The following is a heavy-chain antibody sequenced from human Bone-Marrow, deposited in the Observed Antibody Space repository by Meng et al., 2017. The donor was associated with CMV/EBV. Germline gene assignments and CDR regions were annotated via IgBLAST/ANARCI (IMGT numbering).Heavy chain of an antibody. CDR3: ARVGVSIPAPIGHYYGMDV. V-gene: IGHV3-7*01. CDR2: IKQDASEK. Sequence: GESLKISCAASGFTFSSYAMSWIRQAPGKGLEWVANIKQDASEKYYVDSVTGRFTISRDNAKNSLYLQMNSLRGEDMAVYYCARVGVSIPAPIGHYYGMDVWGQGTTVTFSS. CDR1: GFTFSSYA. D-gene: IGHD2-2*01. J-gene: IGHJ6*02.